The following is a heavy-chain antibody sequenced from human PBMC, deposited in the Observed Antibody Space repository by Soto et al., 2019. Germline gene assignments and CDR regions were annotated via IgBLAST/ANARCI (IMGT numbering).Heavy chain of an antibody. V-gene: IGHV4-4*07. CDR2: IYYSGTT. D-gene: IGHD2-21*02. CDR1: GGSISSYY. CDR3: ASTHIVVVTDAFDI. J-gene: IGHJ3*02. Sequence: SXTMYLTSTVSGGSISSYYWSGIRQPAGKGLEWIGRIYYSGTTNYNPSLKSRVTISVDTSKNQFSLKLSSVTAADTAVYYCASTHIVVVTDAFDIWGQGTMVTVSS.